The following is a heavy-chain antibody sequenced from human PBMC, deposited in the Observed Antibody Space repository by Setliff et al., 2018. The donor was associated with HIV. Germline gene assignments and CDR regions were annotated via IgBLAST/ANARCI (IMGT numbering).Heavy chain of an antibody. V-gene: IGHV4-30-4*08. D-gene: IGHD6-19*01. J-gene: IGHJ6*02. CDR2: IFYSGGT. Sequence: SETLSLTCTVSGGSFSSGDYSWTWIRLPPGKGLEWIGFIFYSGGTHQNPSLKSRVTISVDSSKNHFSLILSSVTAADTAVYFCARILGSHYYYGMDVWGPGTTVTVSS. CDR1: GGSFSSGDYS. CDR3: ARILGSHYYYGMDV.